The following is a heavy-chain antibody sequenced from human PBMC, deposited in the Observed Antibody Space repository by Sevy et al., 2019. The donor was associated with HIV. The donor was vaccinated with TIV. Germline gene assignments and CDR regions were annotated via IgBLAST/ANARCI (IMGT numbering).Heavy chain of an antibody. V-gene: IGHV3-53*01. J-gene: IGHJ4*02. CDR2: IYTVGGT. Sequence: GGSLRLSCAASGFIVTSHYMAWVRQAPGKGLEWVSSIYTVGGTYYADSVKGRFTISRDNSKNTLYLQMNSLSAEDTAFYYCARVPRYDEPYYFDYWGQGALVTVSS. CDR3: ARVPRYDEPYYFDY. CDR1: GFIVTSHY. D-gene: IGHD3-3*01.